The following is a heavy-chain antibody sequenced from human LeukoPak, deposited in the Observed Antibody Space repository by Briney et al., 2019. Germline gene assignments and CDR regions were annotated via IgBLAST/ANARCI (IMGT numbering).Heavy chain of an antibody. Sequence: GGSLRLSCAASGFTFSDYDMHWVRQATGKGLEWVSSIGTAGDTYYTGSVKGRFTISRENAKNSLYLQMNSLRAGDTAVYYCARVAKERVGGVYYFDYWGQGTLVTVSS. D-gene: IGHD1-1*01. CDR1: GFTFSDYD. V-gene: IGHV3-13*01. CDR2: IGTAGDT. CDR3: ARVAKERVGGVYYFDY. J-gene: IGHJ4*02.